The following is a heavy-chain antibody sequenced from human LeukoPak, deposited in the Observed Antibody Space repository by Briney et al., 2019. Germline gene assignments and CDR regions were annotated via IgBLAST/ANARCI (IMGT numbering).Heavy chain of an antibody. V-gene: IGHV4-59*01. CDR3: ARVEEGYGSGRRENFYYYYMDV. CDR2: IHYSGST. D-gene: IGHD3-10*01. J-gene: IGHJ6*03. CDR1: GGSISSYY. Sequence: SETLSLTCTVSGGSISSYYWSWIRQPPGKGLEWIGYIHYSGSTNYNPSLKSRVTISVDTSKNQFSLKLTSVTAADTAVYYCARVEEGYGSGRRENFYYYYMDVWGKGTTVTISS.